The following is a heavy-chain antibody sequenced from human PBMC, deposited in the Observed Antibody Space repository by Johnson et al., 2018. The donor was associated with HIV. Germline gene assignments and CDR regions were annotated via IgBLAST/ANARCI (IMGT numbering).Heavy chain of an antibody. V-gene: IGHV3-48*01. CDR2: INSDSSIF. D-gene: IGHD6-6*01. Sequence: VQLVESGGGLIQPGGSLRLSCAASGFTVSSNYMSWVRQAPGKGLEWLSYINSDSSIFNYADSVKGRFTISRDNAKNSLYLQMNSLRAEDTAVYYCAPIAAAAFDIWGQGTMVTVSS. CDR1: GFTVSSNY. J-gene: IGHJ3*02. CDR3: APIAAAAFDI.